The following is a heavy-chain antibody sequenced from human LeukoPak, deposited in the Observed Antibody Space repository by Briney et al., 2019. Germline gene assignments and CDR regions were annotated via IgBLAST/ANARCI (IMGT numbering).Heavy chain of an antibody. D-gene: IGHD6-13*01. Sequence: PSETLSLTCTVSGGSISSYYWSWIRQPPGKGLEWIGYIYYSGSTNYNPSLKSRVTISVDTSKNQFSLKLSSVTAADTAVYYCAKCEAAAGTAYYYYYMDVWGKGTTVTVSS. CDR2: IYYSGST. CDR3: AKCEAAAGTAYYYYYMDV. J-gene: IGHJ6*03. V-gene: IGHV4-59*01. CDR1: GGSISSYY.